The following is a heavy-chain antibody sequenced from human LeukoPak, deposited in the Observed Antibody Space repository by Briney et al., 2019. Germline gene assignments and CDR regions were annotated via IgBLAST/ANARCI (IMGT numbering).Heavy chain of an antibody. Sequence: GSLRLSCAASGFTFSSYAMHWVRQAPGKGLEWVAVISYDGSNKYYADSVKGRFTISRDNSKNTLYLQMNSLRAEDTAVYYCARDLVRGYYDFWSGYYFDYWGQGTLVTVSS. CDR2: ISYDGSNK. D-gene: IGHD3-3*01. CDR1: GFTFSSYA. J-gene: IGHJ4*02. V-gene: IGHV3-30*04. CDR3: ARDLVRGYYDFWSGYYFDY.